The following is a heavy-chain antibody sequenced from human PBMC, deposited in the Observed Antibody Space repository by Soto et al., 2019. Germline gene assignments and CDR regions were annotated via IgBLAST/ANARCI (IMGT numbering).Heavy chain of an antibody. J-gene: IGHJ4*02. V-gene: IGHV4-4*02. CDR3: ASRDPGTSVDY. Sequence: SETLSLTCAVSGGSFTSNNWWTWVRQPPGQGLEWIGEIYRTGSTNYNPSLKSRVTISLDRSENQFSLKVSSLTAADTAVYYCASRDPGTSVDYWGQGTLVTVSS. CDR2: IYRTGST. CDR1: GGSFTSNNW. D-gene: IGHD1-7*01.